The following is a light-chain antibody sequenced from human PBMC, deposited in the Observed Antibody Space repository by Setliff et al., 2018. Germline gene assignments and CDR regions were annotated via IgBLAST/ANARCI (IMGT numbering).Light chain of an antibody. CDR2: EIS. V-gene: IGLV2-8*01. CDR1: SRDVGSSTF. J-gene: IGLJ1*01. CDR3: SSYAGTNNPYV. Sequence: QSALTQPPSASGSPGQSLIISCPGTSRDVGSSTFVSWYQKHPGKATKLLIYEISKRPSGVPDRFSGSKSGNTASLTVSGLQAEDEADYYCSSYAGTNNPYVFGSGTKVTVL.